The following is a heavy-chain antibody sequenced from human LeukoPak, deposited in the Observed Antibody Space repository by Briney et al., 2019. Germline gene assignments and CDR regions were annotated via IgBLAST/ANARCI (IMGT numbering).Heavy chain of an antibody. V-gene: IGHV3-49*03. D-gene: IGHD3-9*01. CDR3: TREIRYFDWFQADY. CDR2: IRSKGYGGTA. J-gene: IGHJ4*02. Sequence: GGSLRLSCTTSGFTFGDYSMSGFRQAPGKGLEWLGFIRSKGYGGTAEYAASVKGRFTISRDDSNSIAYLQMDSLKTEDTAVYYCTREIRYFDWFQADYWGQGTLVTVSS. CDR1: GFTFGDYS.